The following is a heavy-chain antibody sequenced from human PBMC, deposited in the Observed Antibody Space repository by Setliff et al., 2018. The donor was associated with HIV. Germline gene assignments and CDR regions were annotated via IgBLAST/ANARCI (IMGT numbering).Heavy chain of an antibody. CDR2: ILYGGTT. Sequence: PSETLSLTCTISGDSIRSGGYFWSWIRQFPGKGLEWIGNILYGGTTYYTPSLKSRVSISVDTSRNQFSLRLNSVTAADTAVYYCARPTTGLGGGAAFDIWGQGTMVTVSS. V-gene: IGHV4-39*01. D-gene: IGHD2-8*01. CDR1: GDSIRSGGYF. J-gene: IGHJ3*02. CDR3: ARPTTGLGGGAAFDI.